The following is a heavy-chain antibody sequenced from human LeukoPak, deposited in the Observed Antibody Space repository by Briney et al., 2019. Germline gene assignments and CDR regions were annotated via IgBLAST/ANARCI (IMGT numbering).Heavy chain of an antibody. CDR2: INAGNGNT. V-gene: IGHV1-3*01. CDR3: ARDPSGYCSSTSCYVGWFDP. J-gene: IGHJ5*02. CDR1: GYTFTSYA. Sequence: GASVKVSCKASGYTFTSYAMHWVRQAPGQRLEWMGWINAGNGNTKYSQKFQGRVTITRDTSASTAYMELSSLRSEDTAVYYCARDPSGYCSSTSCYVGWFDPWGQGTLVTVSS. D-gene: IGHD2-2*03.